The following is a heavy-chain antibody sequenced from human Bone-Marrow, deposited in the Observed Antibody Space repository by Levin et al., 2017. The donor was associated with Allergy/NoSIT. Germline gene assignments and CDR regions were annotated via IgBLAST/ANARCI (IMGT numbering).Heavy chain of an antibody. D-gene: IGHD2-15*01. CDR2: INVGNGNT. V-gene: IGHV1-3*01. CDR3: ARDYEYCTGGSCLGY. CDR1: GYTFTRYA. J-gene: IGHJ4*02. Sequence: GESLKISCKASGYTFTRYAVHWVRQAPGQRLEWMGWINVGNGNTKYSQKFQARVTITRDTSASTAYMELSSLRSENTAVYYCARDYEYCTGGSCLGYWGQGTLVTVSS.